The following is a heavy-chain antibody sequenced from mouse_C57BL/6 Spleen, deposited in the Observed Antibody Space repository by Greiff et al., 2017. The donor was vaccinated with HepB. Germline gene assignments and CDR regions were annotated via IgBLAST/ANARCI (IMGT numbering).Heavy chain of an antibody. CDR3: TTWNGNYYFDY. V-gene: IGHV14-4*01. J-gene: IGHJ2*01. CDR1: GFNIKDDY. Sequence: EVKLVESGAELVRPGASVKLSCTASGFNIKDDYMHWVKQRPEQGLEWIGWIDPENGDTEYASKFQGKATITADTSSNTAYLQLSSLTSEDTAVYYCTTWNGNYYFDYWGQGTTLTVSS. CDR2: IDPENGDT. D-gene: IGHD2-1*01.